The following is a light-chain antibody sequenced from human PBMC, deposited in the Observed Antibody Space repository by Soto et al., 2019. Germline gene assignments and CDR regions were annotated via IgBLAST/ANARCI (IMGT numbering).Light chain of an antibody. V-gene: IGKV3-15*01. J-gene: IGKJ1*01. CDR3: TQYTNWPSWT. CDR2: GAS. Sequence: EKVMTQSPATLSMSPGERATLSCRASQSVGSFLAWYQQKPGQAPRLLIYGASTRATGIPARFSGSGSGTEFTLTISILQSEDFAVYYCTQYTNWPSWTFGQGTKVE. CDR1: QSVGSF.